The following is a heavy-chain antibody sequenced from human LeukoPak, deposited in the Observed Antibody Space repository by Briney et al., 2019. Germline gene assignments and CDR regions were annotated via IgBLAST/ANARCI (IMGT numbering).Heavy chain of an antibody. V-gene: IGHV3-48*01. CDR1: GFPFIEYS. CDR2: IGIDSGNT. CDR3: ARDHNCAFDN. Sequence: QAGGFLRLSCTASGFPFIEYSMNWVRQVPGKGLEWISYIGIDSGNTKYADSVRGRFTISADKAKNSLYLQMNSLRVEDTAVYYCARDHNCAFDNWGQGTLVSVAS. J-gene: IGHJ4*02. D-gene: IGHD1-1*01.